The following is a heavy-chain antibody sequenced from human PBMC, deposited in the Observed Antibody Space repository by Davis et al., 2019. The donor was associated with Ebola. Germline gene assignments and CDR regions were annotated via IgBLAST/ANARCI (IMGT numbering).Heavy chain of an antibody. D-gene: IGHD2-15*01. CDR2: INPSGGST. V-gene: IGHV1-46*01. J-gene: IGHJ4*02. CDR3: ARGYCSGGSCYSPDY. CDR1: GGTFTNYA. Sequence: ASVKVSCKTSGGTFTNYAVNWVRQAPGQGLEWMGIINPSGGSTSYAQKFQGRVTMTRDTSTSTAYMELRSLRSDDTAVYYYARGYCSGGSCYSPDYWGQGTLVTVSS.